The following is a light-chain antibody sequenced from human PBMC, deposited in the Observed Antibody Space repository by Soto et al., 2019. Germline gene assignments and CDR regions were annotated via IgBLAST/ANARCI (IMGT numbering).Light chain of an antibody. V-gene: IGKV3-15*01. Sequence: EIVMTQSPATLSVSPRERATLSCRAGQGVSSNLAWYQQKPGQAPRLLIYGASTRATGIPARFSGSGSGTEFTLTISSLQSEDFAVYYCQQYNNWPGTFGQGTKVDIK. CDR2: GAS. J-gene: IGKJ1*01. CDR3: QQYNNWPGT. CDR1: QGVSSN.